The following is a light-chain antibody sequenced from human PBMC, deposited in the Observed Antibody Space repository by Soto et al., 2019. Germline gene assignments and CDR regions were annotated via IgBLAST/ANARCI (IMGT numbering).Light chain of an antibody. CDR3: QQYLTSPQT. CDR2: AAS. CDR1: QSVSSSN. V-gene: IGKV3-20*01. Sequence: DIVLTQSPGTLSLSPGERDTLSCRASQSVSSSNLAWYQQKPAQAPRLLIYAASRRAPGIPERFSGSGSGTDFTLTISRLEPEDFAVYYCQQYLTSPQTFGQGTKVEIK. J-gene: IGKJ1*01.